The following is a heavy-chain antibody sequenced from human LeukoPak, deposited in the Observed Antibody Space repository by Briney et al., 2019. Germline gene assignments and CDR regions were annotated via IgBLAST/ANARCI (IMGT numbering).Heavy chain of an antibody. J-gene: IGHJ6*02. CDR3: ARGRCSSTSCRSNYYYYYGMDV. V-gene: IGHV4-39*07. CDR2: INHSGST. Sequence: SETLSLTCTVSGGSVSSGSYYWSWIRQPPGKGLEWIGEINHSGSTNYNPSLKSRVTISVDTSKNQFSLKLSSVTAADTAVYYCARGRCSSTSCRSNYYYYYGMDVWGQGTTVTVSS. CDR1: GGSVSSGSYY. D-gene: IGHD2-2*01.